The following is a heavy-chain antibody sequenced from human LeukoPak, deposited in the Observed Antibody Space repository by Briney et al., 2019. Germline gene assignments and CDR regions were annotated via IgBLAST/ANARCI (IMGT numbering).Heavy chain of an antibody. Sequence: GGSLRLSCEASGFTFSNYAMSWVRQAPGKGLEWISASSGSGDNTYHADSVKGRFTISRDNSKNTLYLQMNSLRAEDTAVYYCAKGAYGSGNYLEYFEHWGHGTLVTVSS. CDR1: GFTFSNYA. J-gene: IGHJ1*01. CDR3: AKGAYGSGNYLEYFEH. V-gene: IGHV3-23*01. CDR2: SSGSGDNT. D-gene: IGHD3-10*01.